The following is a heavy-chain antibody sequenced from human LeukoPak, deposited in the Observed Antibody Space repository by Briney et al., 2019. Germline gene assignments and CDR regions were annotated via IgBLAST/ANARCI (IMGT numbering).Heavy chain of an antibody. D-gene: IGHD1-1*01. J-gene: IGHJ4*02. Sequence: PLRTLRLSPAPSGFTLRHDGMHSVRAAPGKGVEWVAFIRNDGSNHYYADSVKGRFTISRDNSKNNVYLQMYSLRVEDTSIYYCVRDYNWGFDYWGQGTVVTVSS. V-gene: IGHV3-30*02. CDR3: VRDYNWGFDY. CDR1: GFTLRHDG. CDR2: IRNDGSNH.